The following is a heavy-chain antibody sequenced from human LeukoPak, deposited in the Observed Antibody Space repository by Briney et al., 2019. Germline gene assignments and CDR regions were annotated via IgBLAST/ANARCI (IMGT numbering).Heavy chain of an antibody. Sequence: SETLSLTCAVSGASLSPHHWSWIRQPPGKELEWIGFIYYTGGTNYNPSLKSRVTISVDTSKNQFSLKLSSVTAADTAVYYCVRHRSLQDWGQGTLVTVSS. CDR2: IYYTGGT. J-gene: IGHJ4*02. D-gene: IGHD1-26*01. CDR1: GASLSPHH. V-gene: IGHV4-59*08. CDR3: VRHRSLQD.